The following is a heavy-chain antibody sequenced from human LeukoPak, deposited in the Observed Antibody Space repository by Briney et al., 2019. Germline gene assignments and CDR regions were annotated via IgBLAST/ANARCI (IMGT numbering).Heavy chain of an antibody. CDR2: ISYDGSNK. CDR3: AKPGPYTYYDSSGYYYPFDY. J-gene: IGHJ4*02. D-gene: IGHD3-22*01. CDR1: GFTFSSYG. V-gene: IGHV3-30*18. Sequence: GGSLRLSCAASGFTFSSYGMHWVRQAPGKGLEWVAVISYDGSNKYYADSVKGRFTISRDNSKNTLYLQMNSLRAEDTAVYYCAKPGPYTYYDSSGYYYPFDYWGQGTLVTVSS.